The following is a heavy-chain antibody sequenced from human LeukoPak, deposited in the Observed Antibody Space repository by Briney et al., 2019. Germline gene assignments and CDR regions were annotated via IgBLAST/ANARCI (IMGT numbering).Heavy chain of an antibody. CDR2: IYTSGST. J-gene: IGHJ4*02. CDR1: GGSISSYY. Sequence: SETLSPTCTVSGGSISSYYWSWIRQPAGKGLEWIGRIYTSGSTNYNPSLKSRVTMSVDTSKNQFSLKLSSVTAADTAVYYCARDLSRRYGDPSSFDYWGQGTLVTVSS. V-gene: IGHV4-4*07. D-gene: IGHD4-17*01. CDR3: ARDLSRRYGDPSSFDY.